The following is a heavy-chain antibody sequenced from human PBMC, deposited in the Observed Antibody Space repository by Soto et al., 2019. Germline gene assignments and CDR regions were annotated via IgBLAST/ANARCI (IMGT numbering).Heavy chain of an antibody. CDR1: GGTFSTYT. CDR2: ILPMLDIT. D-gene: IGHD6-13*01. CDR3: TLGSWSAETFDI. V-gene: IGHV1-69*02. J-gene: IGHJ3*02. Sequence: QVQLVQSGAEVKKPGSSVKVSCKASGGTFSTYTIIWVRQAPGQGLEWMGRILPMLDITNSAQRFQGRVTITAAKSTSTAYLELSSLRSEDTGVYYCTLGSWSAETFDIWGRGTMVTVSS.